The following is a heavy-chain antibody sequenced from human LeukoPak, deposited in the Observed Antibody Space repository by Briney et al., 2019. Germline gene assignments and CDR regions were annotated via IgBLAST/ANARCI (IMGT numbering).Heavy chain of an antibody. D-gene: IGHD4-17*01. Sequence: SGPTLVKPTQTLTLTFTFSGFSLSTSGVGVGWIRQPPVKALEWLALIYWNDNKLYIPSLKSRLTITKDTSNNQVVLTMTNMDPVDTATYYCAHYGDYRFLYYFDYWGQGTLVTVSP. V-gene: IGHV2-5*01. J-gene: IGHJ4*02. CDR3: AHYGDYRFLYYFDY. CDR2: IYWNDNK. CDR1: GFSLSTSGVG.